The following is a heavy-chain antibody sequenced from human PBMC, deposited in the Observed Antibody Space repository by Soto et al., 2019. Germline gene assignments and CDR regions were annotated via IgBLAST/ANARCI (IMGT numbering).Heavy chain of an antibody. D-gene: IGHD3-3*01. CDR1: GGSISSSSYY. CDR3: ARFGRFWSGYFDY. Sequence: SETLSLTCTVSGGSISSSSYYWGWIRQPPGKGLEWIGSIYYSGSTYYNPSLKSRVTISVDTSKNQFSLKLSSVTAADTAVYYCARFGRFWSGYFDYWGQGTLVTVSS. CDR2: IYYSGST. J-gene: IGHJ4*02. V-gene: IGHV4-39*01.